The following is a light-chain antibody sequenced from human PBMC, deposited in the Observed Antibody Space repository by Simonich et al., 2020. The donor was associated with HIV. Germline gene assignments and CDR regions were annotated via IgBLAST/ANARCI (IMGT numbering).Light chain of an antibody. V-gene: IGKV4-1*01. CDR2: WAS. J-gene: IGKJ4*01. CDR1: QSGLYNSNKKNY. Sequence: IVMTQSPDSLAVSLGERATIHCKSSQSGLYNSNKKNYLVWYQQKPGQPPKLLIYWASTRESGVPDRISGSGSGTDFTLTISSLQTEDVAVYYCQQYYRTPLTFGGGTKVEIK. CDR3: QQYYRTPLT.